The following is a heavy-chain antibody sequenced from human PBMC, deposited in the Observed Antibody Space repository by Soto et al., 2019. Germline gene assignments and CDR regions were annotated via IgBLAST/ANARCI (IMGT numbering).Heavy chain of an antibody. V-gene: IGHV4-31*03. D-gene: IGHD3-3*01. Sequence: SETLSLTCTVSGGSISSGGYYWSWIRQHPGKGLEWIGYIYYSGSTYYNPSLKGRVTISVDTSKNQFSLKLSSVTAADTAVYYCARTLTSYDFWREGYFDYWGQGTLVTVSS. J-gene: IGHJ4*02. CDR2: IYYSGST. CDR3: ARTLTSYDFWREGYFDY. CDR1: GGSISSGGYY.